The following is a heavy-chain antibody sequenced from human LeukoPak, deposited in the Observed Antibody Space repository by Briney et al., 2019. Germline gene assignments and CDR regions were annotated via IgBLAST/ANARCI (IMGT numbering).Heavy chain of an antibody. Sequence: ASVKVSCKASGYTFTSYGISWVRQAPGQGLEWMGWISAYNGNTNYAQKPQGRVTMTTDTSTSTAYMELRSLRSDDTAVYYCARGWKEQQLITEFDYWGQGTLVTVSS. J-gene: IGHJ4*02. V-gene: IGHV1-18*01. CDR1: GYTFTSYG. CDR3: ARGWKEQQLITEFDY. D-gene: IGHD6-13*01. CDR2: ISAYNGNT.